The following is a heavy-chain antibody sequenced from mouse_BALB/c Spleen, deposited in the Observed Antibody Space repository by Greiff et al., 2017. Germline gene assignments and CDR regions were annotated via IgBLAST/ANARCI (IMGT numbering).Heavy chain of an antibody. D-gene: IGHD1-1*01. Sequence: DVQLQESGPGLVKPSQSLSLTCTVTGYSITSDYAWNWIRQFPGNKLEWMGYISYSGSTSYNPSLKSRISITRDTSKNQFFLQLNSVTTEDTATYYCARDYYGTFLDYWGQGTTLTVSS. J-gene: IGHJ2*01. CDR2: ISYSGST. V-gene: IGHV3-2*02. CDR1: GYSITSDYA. CDR3: ARDYYGTFLDY.